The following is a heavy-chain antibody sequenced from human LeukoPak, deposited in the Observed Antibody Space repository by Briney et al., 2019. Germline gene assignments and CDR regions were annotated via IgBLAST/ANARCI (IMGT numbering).Heavy chain of an antibody. V-gene: IGHV3-23*01. Sequence: PGGSLRLSCAASGFTFSSYAMSWVRQDPGKGLEWVSAISGSGGSTYYADSVKGRFTISRDNSKNTLCLQMNSLRAEDTAVYYCAKGLSVVGATIGYWGQGTLVTVSS. J-gene: IGHJ4*02. CDR1: GFTFSSYA. CDR2: ISGSGGST. CDR3: AKGLSVVGATIGY. D-gene: IGHD1-26*01.